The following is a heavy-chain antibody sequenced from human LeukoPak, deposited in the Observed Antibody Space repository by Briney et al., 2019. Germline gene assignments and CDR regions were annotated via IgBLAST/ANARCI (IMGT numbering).Heavy chain of an antibody. Sequence: PGGSLRLSCAASGLTFSSHWMHWVRQAPGKGLEWVSAISGSGGSTYYADSVKGRFTISRDNSKNTLYLQMNSLRAEDTAVYYCANGGYCSGGSCYRNWFDPWGQGTLVTVSS. CDR3: ANGGYCSGGSCYRNWFDP. J-gene: IGHJ5*02. CDR2: ISGSGGST. V-gene: IGHV3-23*01. D-gene: IGHD2-15*01. CDR1: GLTFSSHW.